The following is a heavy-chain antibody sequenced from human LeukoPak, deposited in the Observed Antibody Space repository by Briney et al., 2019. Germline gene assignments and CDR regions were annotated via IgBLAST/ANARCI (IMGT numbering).Heavy chain of an antibody. CDR2: INHSGST. Sequence: SETLSLTCAVYGGSFSGYYWSWIRQPPGKGLEWIGEINHSGSTNYNPPLKSRVTISVDTSKNQFSLKLSSVTAADTAVYYCARGHLVSNAFDIWGQGTMVTVSS. CDR3: ARGHLVSNAFDI. V-gene: IGHV4-34*01. J-gene: IGHJ3*02. CDR1: GGSFSGYY. D-gene: IGHD5/OR15-5a*01.